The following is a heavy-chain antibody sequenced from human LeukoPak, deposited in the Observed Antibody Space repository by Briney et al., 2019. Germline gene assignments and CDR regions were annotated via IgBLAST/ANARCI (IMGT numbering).Heavy chain of an antibody. CDR1: GFTFSTYT. CDR2: ISTSGTTI. J-gene: IGHJ4*02. CDR3: VSQFSGWYMDY. V-gene: IGHV3-48*04. D-gene: IGHD6-19*01. Sequence: GGSLRPSCEASGFTFSTYTMNWVRQAPGKGLEWISYISTSGTTIYYADSVKGRFTISRDNAKNSLYLQMNSLRAEDTAIYYCVSQFSGWYMDYWGQGTLVTVSS.